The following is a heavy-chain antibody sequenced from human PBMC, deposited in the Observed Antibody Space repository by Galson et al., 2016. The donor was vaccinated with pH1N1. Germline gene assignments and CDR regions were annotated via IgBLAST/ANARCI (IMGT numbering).Heavy chain of an antibody. D-gene: IGHD1-26*01. V-gene: IGHV4-38-2*01. CDR2: IYHSGST. J-gene: IGHJ4*02. Sequence: LRLSCAASGFTFSSYGMHWVRQAPGKGLEWIGSIYHSGSTYYNPSLRSRVTISVDTTKNQFSLKMSSVTAADTAVYYCTRRLSGWEPFDYWGQGTLVTVSS. CDR1: GFTFSSYG. CDR3: TRRLSGWEPFDY.